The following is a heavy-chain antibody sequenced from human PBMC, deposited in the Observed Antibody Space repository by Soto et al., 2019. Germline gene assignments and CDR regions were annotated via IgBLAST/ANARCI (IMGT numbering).Heavy chain of an antibody. CDR2: IRSKAYGGTT. CDR1: GFTFVDYA. Sequence: LSMRLSSTAAGFTFVDYAMSWFSQNTGKGLEWVGFIRSKAYGGTTEYAASVKGRFTISRDDSKSIVYLQMNSLKTEDTAVYFCTRDQMSDVSEGDVYGKDVWGHRTTVT. D-gene: IGHD3-10*02. J-gene: IGHJ6*02. CDR3: TRDQMSDVSEGDVYGKDV. V-gene: IGHV3-49*03.